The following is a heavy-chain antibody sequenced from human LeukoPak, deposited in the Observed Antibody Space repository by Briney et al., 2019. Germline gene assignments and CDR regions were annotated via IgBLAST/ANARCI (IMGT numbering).Heavy chain of an antibody. Sequence: SETLSLTCAVYGGSFSGYYWSWIRQPPGKGLEWIGEINHSGSTNYNPSLKSRATISVDTSKNQFSLKLSSVTAADTAVYYCARVGDSRVYYFDYWGQGTLVTVSS. CDR2: INHSGST. V-gene: IGHV4-34*01. J-gene: IGHJ4*02. CDR3: ARVGDSRVYYFDY. D-gene: IGHD3-22*01. CDR1: GGSFSGYY.